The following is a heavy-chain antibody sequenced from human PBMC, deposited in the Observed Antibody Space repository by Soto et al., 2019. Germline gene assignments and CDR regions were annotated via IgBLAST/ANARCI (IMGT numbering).Heavy chain of an antibody. J-gene: IGHJ3*01. CDR3: ARDQLYYNDISGRPLNAFDV. V-gene: IGHV3-30-3*01. CDR1: GFTFSSYS. D-gene: IGHD3-22*01. Sequence: PGGSLRLSCAASGFTFSSYSMHWVRQTPGKGLEWVAHISYDGGDKYYADSVKGRFTISRDNAKNSLYLQMNSLRAEDTAVYYCARDQLYYNDISGRPLNAFDVWGQGTMVT. CDR2: ISYDGGDK.